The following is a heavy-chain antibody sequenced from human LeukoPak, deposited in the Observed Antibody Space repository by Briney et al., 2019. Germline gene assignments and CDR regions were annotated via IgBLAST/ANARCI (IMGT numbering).Heavy chain of an antibody. D-gene: IGHD6-13*01. Sequence: SETLSLTCTVSGGSISSGGYYWSWIRQHPGKGLGWIGYIYYSGSTYYNPSLKSRVTISVDTSKNQFSLKLSSVTAADTAVYYCARDQEMYSSSWYRAGAFDIWGQGTTVTVSS. CDR2: IYYSGST. CDR3: ARDQEMYSSSWYRAGAFDI. V-gene: IGHV4-31*03. J-gene: IGHJ3*02. CDR1: GGSISSGGYY.